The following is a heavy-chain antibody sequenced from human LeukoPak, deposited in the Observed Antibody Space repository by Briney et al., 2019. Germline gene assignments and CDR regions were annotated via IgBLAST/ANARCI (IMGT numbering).Heavy chain of an antibody. J-gene: IGHJ6*03. D-gene: IGHD2-15*01. Sequence: ASVKVSCKASGYTFTSYYMHWVRQAPGQGLEWMGIINPSGGSTSYAQKFQGRVTMTRDMSTSTVYMELSSLRSEDTAVYYCARDLTPRYYYYYMDVWGEGTTVTVSS. CDR3: ARDLTPRYYYYYMDV. V-gene: IGHV1-46*01. CDR1: GYTFTSYY. CDR2: INPSGGST.